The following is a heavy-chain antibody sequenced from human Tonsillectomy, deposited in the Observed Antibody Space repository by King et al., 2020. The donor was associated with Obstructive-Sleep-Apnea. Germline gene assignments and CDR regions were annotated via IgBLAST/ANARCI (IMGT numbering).Heavy chain of an antibody. CDR2: IYSSGST. V-gene: IGHV4-59*01. CDR3: AREAYSGSYIDY. Sequence: VPLQESGPGLVKPSETLSLTCTVSGGSISSYYWSWIRQPPGKGLEWIGYIYSSGSTNYNPSLKSRVTISVDTSKNQFSLKLSSVTAADTAVYYCAREAYSGSYIDYWGQGTLVTVSS. J-gene: IGHJ4*02. CDR1: GGSISSYY. D-gene: IGHD1-26*01.